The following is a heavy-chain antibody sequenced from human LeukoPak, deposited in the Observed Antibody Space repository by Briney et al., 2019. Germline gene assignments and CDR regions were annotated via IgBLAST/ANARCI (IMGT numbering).Heavy chain of an antibody. CDR1: GYTFTNYY. CDR3: ARGPPTSSNWFDP. Sequence: ASVNVSCTASGYTFTNYYMHWVRQAPGQGLEWMGIINPSGGSTGYAQKFQGRVTMTRDTSTTTVYMELSSLRSEDTAVYYCARGPPTSSNWFDPWGQGTLVTVSS. V-gene: IGHV1-46*01. J-gene: IGHJ5*02. CDR2: INPSGGST.